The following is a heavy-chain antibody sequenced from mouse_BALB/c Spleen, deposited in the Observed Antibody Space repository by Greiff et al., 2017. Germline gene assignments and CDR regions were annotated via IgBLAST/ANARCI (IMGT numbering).Heavy chain of an antibody. CDR3: ARNGNYVGYFDN. Sequence: VQLQQSGPELEKPGASVKISCSASGYSFTGDNMNWVKQSNRKSLEWIGNIDPYYGGTSYNQKFKGKATLTVDKSTSTAYMQLKSLTSEDSAVYYCARNGNYVGYFDNRGQGTTLTVSS. J-gene: IGHJ2*01. V-gene: IGHV1-39*01. D-gene: IGHD2-1*01. CDR2: IDPYYGGT. CDR1: GYSFTGDN.